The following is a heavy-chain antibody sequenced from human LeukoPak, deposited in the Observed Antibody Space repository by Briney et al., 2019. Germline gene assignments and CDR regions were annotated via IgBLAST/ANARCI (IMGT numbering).Heavy chain of an antibody. Sequence: GGSLRLSCTASGFTFGDYGMSWVRQAPGKGLEWVSGISGSGGSTYYADSVKGRFTISRDKSKNTLYLQMNSLRAEDTAVYYCARDLGQYYDTSDNWFDPWGQGTLVTVSS. CDR2: ISGSGGST. J-gene: IGHJ5*02. D-gene: IGHD3-22*01. CDR1: GFTFGDYG. V-gene: IGHV3-23*01. CDR3: ARDLGQYYDTSDNWFDP.